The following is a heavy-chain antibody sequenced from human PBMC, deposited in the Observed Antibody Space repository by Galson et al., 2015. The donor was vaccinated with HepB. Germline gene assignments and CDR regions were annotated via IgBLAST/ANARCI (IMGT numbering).Heavy chain of an antibody. CDR2: ISGYNGKT. CDR1: GCNFRTYY. J-gene: IGHJ2*01. CDR3: ARGADYFDSGTFISWYSDL. D-gene: IGHD3-22*01. V-gene: IGHV1-18*04. Sequence: SVKVSCKASGCNFRTYYVTWMRQAPGQGLEYMGWISGYNGKTEYAPKFQDRVIMTIDTPTTTAYMELKSLKSDDTAVYYCARGADYFDSGTFISWYSDLWGRGTLVTVSA.